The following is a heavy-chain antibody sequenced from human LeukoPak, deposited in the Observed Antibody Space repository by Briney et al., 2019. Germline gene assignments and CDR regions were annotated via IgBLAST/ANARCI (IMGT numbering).Heavy chain of an antibody. V-gene: IGHV1-18*01. Sequence: ASVKVSCKASGYTLTNYAISWVRQAPGQGLEWMGRISAYSGNTNYAQKLQGRVTMTTATSTSTAYMELRSLRSDDTAVYFCARGRDYYGSSDYPDPTYFDYWGQGTLVTVSS. J-gene: IGHJ4*02. CDR2: ISAYSGNT. CDR1: GYTLTNYA. D-gene: IGHD3-22*01. CDR3: ARGRDYYGSSDYPDPTYFDY.